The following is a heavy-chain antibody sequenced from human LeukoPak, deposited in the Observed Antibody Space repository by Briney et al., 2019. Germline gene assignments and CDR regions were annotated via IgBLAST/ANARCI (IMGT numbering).Heavy chain of an antibody. J-gene: IGHJ4*02. CDR3: ALYSSTSDY. D-gene: IGHD6-6*01. CDR1: GGSTSNYY. Sequence: SETLSLTCTVSGGSTSNYYWSWIRQPPGEGLEWIGFIYDSGSTYYNPSLKSRVTISVDTSKNQFSLKLSSVTAADTAMYYCALYSSTSDYWGQGTLVTVSS. V-gene: IGHV4-59*01. CDR2: IYDSGST.